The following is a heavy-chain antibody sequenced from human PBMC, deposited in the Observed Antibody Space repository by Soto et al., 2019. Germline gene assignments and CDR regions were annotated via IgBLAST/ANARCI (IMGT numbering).Heavy chain of an antibody. V-gene: IGHV4-39*01. Sequence: SETLSLTWTVSGGSSISISYYWGWIRQPPGKGLEWIGSIYYSGSTYYNPSLKSRVTISVDTSKNQFSLKLSSVTAADSAVYYCARRETWILAYWGQGTLVTVSS. J-gene: IGHJ4*02. CDR3: ARRETWILAY. CDR2: IYYSGST. CDR1: GGSSISISYY. D-gene: IGHD2-2*03.